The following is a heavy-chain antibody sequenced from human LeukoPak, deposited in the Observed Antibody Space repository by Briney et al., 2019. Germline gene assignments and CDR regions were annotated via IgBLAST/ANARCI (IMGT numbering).Heavy chain of an antibody. CDR3: ARGDYSNYVDYYYGMDV. V-gene: IGHV5-51*01. CDR1: GYSFTSYW. Sequence: GESLKISCKGSGYSFTSYWIGWVRQMPGKGLEWMGIIYPGDSDTRYSPSFQGQVTISADKSISTAYLQWSSLKASDTAMYYCARGDYSNYVDYYYGMDVRGQGTTVTVSS. J-gene: IGHJ6*02. CDR2: IYPGDSDT. D-gene: IGHD4-11*01.